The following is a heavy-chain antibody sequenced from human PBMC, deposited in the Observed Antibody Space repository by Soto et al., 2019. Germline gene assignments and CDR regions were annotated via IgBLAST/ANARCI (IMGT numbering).Heavy chain of an antibody. D-gene: IGHD1-26*01. CDR1: GFTFSSYA. CDR3: ARASGVGATPIDY. V-gene: IGHV3-30-3*01. CDR2: ISYDGNNK. Sequence: PGGSLRLSCAASGFTFSSYAMHWVRQAPGKGLEWVAVISYDGNNKYYADSVKGRFTISRDNSKNTLYLQMNSLRAEDTAVYYCARASGVGATPIDYWGQGTLVTVSS. J-gene: IGHJ4*02.